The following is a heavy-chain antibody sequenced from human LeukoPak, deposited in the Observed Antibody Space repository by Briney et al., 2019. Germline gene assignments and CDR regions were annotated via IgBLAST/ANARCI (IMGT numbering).Heavy chain of an antibody. V-gene: IGHV1-46*01. J-gene: IGHJ4*02. CDR2: INPSGGST. CDR3: ARGPGPADDGGGYCFDY. CDR1: GYTFTSYY. D-gene: IGHD3-22*01. Sequence: ASVKVSCKASGYTFTSYYLYWVPQAPGQGLEWMGVINPSGGSTTSAQKFQGRVTMTRDTSTSTVYMELRSLRSEDTAVYYCARGPGPADDGGGYCFDYWGQGTLVTVSS.